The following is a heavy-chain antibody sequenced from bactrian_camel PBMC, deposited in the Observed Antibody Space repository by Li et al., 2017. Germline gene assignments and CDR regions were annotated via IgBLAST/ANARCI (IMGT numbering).Heavy chain of an antibody. CDR3: AADQLYGTCRDVLDFPA. CDR2: IDTDGSI. D-gene: IGHD7*01. CDR1: GYTHGPYC. V-gene: IGHV3S9*01. J-gene: IGHJ4*01. Sequence: HVQLVESGGGSVQAGGSLTLSCVASGYTHGPYCMGWVRQRPGKEREGVAGIDTDGSISYVDSDKGRFIVTRDKAKDLVYLQMNGLQPEDTGMYYCAADQLYGTCRDVLDFPARGQGTQVTVSS.